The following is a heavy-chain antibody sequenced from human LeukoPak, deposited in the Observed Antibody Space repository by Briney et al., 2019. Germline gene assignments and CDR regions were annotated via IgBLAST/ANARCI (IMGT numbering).Heavy chain of an antibody. V-gene: IGHV3-23*01. CDR1: GFTFSSYA. D-gene: IGHD3-22*01. Sequence: GGSLRLSCAASGFTFSSYAMSWVRQAPGKGLEWVSAISGSGGSTYYADSVKGRFTISRDNAKNSLYLQMNSLRAEDTAVYYCAREDDSSGYVYYFDYWGQGTLVTVSS. CDR3: AREDDSSGYVYYFDY. J-gene: IGHJ4*02. CDR2: ISGSGGST.